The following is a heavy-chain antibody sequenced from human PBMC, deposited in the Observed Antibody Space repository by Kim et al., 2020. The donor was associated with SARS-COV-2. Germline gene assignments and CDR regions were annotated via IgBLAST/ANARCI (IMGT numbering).Heavy chain of an antibody. V-gene: IGHV4-61*01. Sequence: SETLSLTCTVSGGSVRSDNYYWTWIRQPPGKELEWIGYIYYTGSTNYNPSLKSRVTMSVDTSKNQFSLKLNSVTAADTAVYYCARECGIVTSTPGFDYWGQEPWSPSPQ. CDR1: GGSVRSDNYY. CDR3: ARECGIVTSTPGFDY. D-gene: IGHD1-26*01. CDR2: IYYTGST. J-gene: IGHJ4*01.